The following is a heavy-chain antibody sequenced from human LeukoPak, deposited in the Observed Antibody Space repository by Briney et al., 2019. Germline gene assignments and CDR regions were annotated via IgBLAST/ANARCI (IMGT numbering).Heavy chain of an antibody. CDR2: IYYTGST. Sequence: SETLSLTCTVSGGSMSTYYWTWIRQPPGKGLEWIGFIYYTGSTNYNPSLKSRVTISVDTSKNQFSLRLDSVTAADTAVYYCARDPGRRGSGLDWGQGSLVTVSS. CDR1: GGSMSTYY. CDR3: ARDPGRRGSGLD. D-gene: IGHD6-25*01. V-gene: IGHV4-59*01. J-gene: IGHJ4*02.